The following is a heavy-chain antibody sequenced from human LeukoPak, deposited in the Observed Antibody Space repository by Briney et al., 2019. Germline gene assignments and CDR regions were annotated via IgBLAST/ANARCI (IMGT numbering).Heavy chain of an antibody. V-gene: IGHV3-21*01. J-gene: IGHJ4*02. CDR2: ISSSSSYI. CDR3: ARAYYDFWSGYYWATPIDY. CDR1: GFTFNSYA. D-gene: IGHD3-3*01. Sequence: PGESLRLSCVSSGFTFNSYAINWVRQAPGKGLEWVSSISSSSSYIYYADSVKGRFTISRDNAKNSLYLQMNSLRAEDTAVYYCARAYYDFWSGYYWATPIDYWGQGALVTVSS.